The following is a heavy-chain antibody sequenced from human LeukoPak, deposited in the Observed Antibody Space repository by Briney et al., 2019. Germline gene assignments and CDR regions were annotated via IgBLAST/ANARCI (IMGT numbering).Heavy chain of an antibody. Sequence: ASVKVSCKAFGYTFTSYDINWVRQATGQGLEWMGWMNPNSGNTGYAQKFQGRVTMTRNTSISTAYMELSSLRSEDTAVYYCARARGYSYGYADDYWGQGTLVTVSS. CDR3: ARARGYSYGYADDY. J-gene: IGHJ4*02. CDR2: MNPNSGNT. CDR1: GYTFTSYD. V-gene: IGHV1-8*01. D-gene: IGHD5-18*01.